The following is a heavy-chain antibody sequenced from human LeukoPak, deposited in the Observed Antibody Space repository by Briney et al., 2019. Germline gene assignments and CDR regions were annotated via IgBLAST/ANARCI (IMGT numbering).Heavy chain of an antibody. CDR2: IGSSGGGI. CDR3: ARDNDPLNWNSDYGMDV. V-gene: IGHV3-21*04. Sequence: GGSLRLSCAASGFTFSTYTMYWVRHPPGKRLEWVSIIGSSGGGIHYADSVKGRFTISRDNAKNSLYLQMNSLRAEDTAVYYCARDNDPLNWNSDYGMDVWGQGTTVTVSS. CDR1: GFTFSTYT. J-gene: IGHJ6*02. D-gene: IGHD1-7*01.